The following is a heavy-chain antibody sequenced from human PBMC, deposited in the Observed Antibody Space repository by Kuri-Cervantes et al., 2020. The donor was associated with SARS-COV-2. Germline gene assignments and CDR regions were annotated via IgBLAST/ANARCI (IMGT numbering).Heavy chain of an antibody. Sequence: SETLSLTCAVYGGSFSGYYWSWIRQPPGKGLEWIGEINHSGSTNYNPSLKSRVTISVDTSKNQFSLKLSSVTAADTAVYYCARNDYGSRGYTYYYFDDWDQGTLVTVSS. D-gene: IGHD3-10*01. CDR2: INHSGST. CDR1: GGSFSGYY. V-gene: IGHV4-34*01. J-gene: IGHJ4*02. CDR3: ARNDYGSRGYTYYYFDD.